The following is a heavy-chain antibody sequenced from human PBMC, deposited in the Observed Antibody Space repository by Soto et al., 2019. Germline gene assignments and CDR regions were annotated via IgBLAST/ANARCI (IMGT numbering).Heavy chain of an antibody. Sequence: QVQLVQSGAEAKEPGASVKLSCKASGYTFTNYDINWVRQATGQGLEWMGWMNPNSGNAGSAQKFQDRVTMTRSTSTNTIYMELSSLISEDTAVYYCARALAEPSCGEDGYYYYMDVWGKGTTVTVSS. CDR2: MNPNSGNA. J-gene: IGHJ6*03. CDR1: GYTFTNYD. D-gene: IGHD4-17*01. V-gene: IGHV1-8*01. CDR3: ARALAEPSCGEDGYYYYMDV.